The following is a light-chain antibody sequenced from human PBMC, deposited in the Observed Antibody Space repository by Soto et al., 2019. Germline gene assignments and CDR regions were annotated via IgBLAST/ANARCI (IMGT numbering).Light chain of an antibody. CDR1: QSVSNNY. V-gene: IGKV3-20*01. J-gene: IGKJ2*01. CDR3: HQYDNAPQT. Sequence: EIVLTQSQDTLSLSSGSRAALSGLASQSVSNNYLAWYQQKPGQAPRLLIYGASNRATGIPDRFSGSGSGTDFSLTISRLEPEDFAVYYCHQYDNAPQTYGQGTKVDIK. CDR2: GAS.